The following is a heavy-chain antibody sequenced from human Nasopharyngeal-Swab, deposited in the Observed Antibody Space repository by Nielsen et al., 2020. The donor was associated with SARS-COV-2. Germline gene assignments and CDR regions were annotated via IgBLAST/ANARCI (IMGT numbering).Heavy chain of an antibody. CDR3: ARGGLSLGYSYDYYYYGMDV. J-gene: IGHJ6*02. CDR1: GGSISSYY. D-gene: IGHD5-18*01. Sequence: SETLSLTCTVSGGSISSYYWSWIRQTPGKGLEWIGYIYYSGSTNYNPSLKSRVTISVDTSKNQFSLKLSSVTAADTAVYYCARGGLSLGYSYDYYYYGMDVWGQGTTVTVSS. CDR2: IYYSGST. V-gene: IGHV4-59*01.